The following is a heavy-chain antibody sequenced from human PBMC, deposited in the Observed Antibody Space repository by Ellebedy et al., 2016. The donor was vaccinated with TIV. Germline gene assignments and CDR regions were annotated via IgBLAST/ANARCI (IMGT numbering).Heavy chain of an antibody. CDR2: INPNSGGT. J-gene: IGHJ6*02. Sequence: AASVKVSCKASGYTFTGYYMHWVRQAPGQGLEWMGWINPNSGGTNYAQKFQGRVTMTRDTSISTAYMELSRLRSDDTAVYYCARDLYWPGIAAAGTIYYYGMDVWGQGTTVTVSS. V-gene: IGHV1-2*02. CDR3: ARDLYWPGIAAAGTIYYYGMDV. D-gene: IGHD6-13*01. CDR1: GYTFTGYY.